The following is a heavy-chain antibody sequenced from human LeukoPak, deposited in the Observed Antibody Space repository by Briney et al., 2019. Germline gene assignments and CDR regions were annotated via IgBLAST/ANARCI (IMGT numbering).Heavy chain of an antibody. CDR2: ISYDGSNK. J-gene: IGHJ4*02. CDR1: GFTFSSYA. Sequence: GGSLRLSCAASGFTFSSYAMHWVRQAPGKGLEWVAVISYDGSNKYYVDSVKGRFTISRDNSKNTLYLQMNSLRAEDTAVYYCAREGRTYDSSGYFDYWGQGTLVTVSS. D-gene: IGHD3-22*01. CDR3: AREGRTYDSSGYFDY. V-gene: IGHV3-30-3*01.